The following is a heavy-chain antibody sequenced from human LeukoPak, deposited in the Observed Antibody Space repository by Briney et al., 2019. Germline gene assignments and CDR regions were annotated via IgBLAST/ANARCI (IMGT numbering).Heavy chain of an antibody. D-gene: IGHD2-15*01. CDR1: GYSFTSYW. CDR3: ARRDSETKDLDY. CDR2: IYPGESDT. J-gene: IGHJ4*02. Sequence: GESLKISCKGFGYSFTSYWIGWVRQMPGKGLEWMGIIYPGESDTRYSPSFQGQVTISAHKSISTAYLQWSSLKASDTAIYYCARRDSETKDLDYWGQGTLVTVSS. V-gene: IGHV5-51*01.